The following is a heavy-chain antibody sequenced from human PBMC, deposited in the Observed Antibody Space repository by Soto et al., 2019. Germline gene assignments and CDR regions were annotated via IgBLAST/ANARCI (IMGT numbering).Heavy chain of an antibody. CDR1: GGSISSGGYY. CDR2: IYYSGST. V-gene: IGHV4-31*03. Sequence: SETLSLTCTVSGGSISSGGYYWSWIRQHPGRGLEWIGYIYYSGSTYYNPSLKSRVTISVDTSKNQFSLKLGSVTAADTAVYYCARARRLDCSGGSCSNGYYYYMDVWGKGTTVTVSS. J-gene: IGHJ6*03. D-gene: IGHD2-15*01. CDR3: ARARRLDCSGGSCSNGYYYYMDV.